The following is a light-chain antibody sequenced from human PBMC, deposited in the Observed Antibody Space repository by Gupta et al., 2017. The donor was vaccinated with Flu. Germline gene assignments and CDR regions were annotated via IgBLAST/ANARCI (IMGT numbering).Light chain of an antibody. CDR1: SGSVSSTNT. J-gene: IGLJ3*02. CDR2: STN. Sequence: QTVVTQEPSFSVSPVGTVTLTCALSSGSVSSTNTPSWYQQTPGQAPRTLIYSTNTRSSGVPDRFSGSIVGNKAALTITGAQADDESDYYCVLHVGSGIWVFGGGTKVTVL. V-gene: IGLV8-61*01. CDR3: VLHVGSGIWV.